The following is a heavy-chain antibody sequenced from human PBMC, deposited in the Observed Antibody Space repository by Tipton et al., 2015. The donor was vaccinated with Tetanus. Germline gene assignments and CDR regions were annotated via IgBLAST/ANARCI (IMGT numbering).Heavy chain of an antibody. Sequence: LRLSCSVTDYSISTGYYWGWIRQPPGKGLEWIGSIFHRGSTYYNASLKSRVTISVDTSKNQFSLKLNSVTAADTAVYYCARDQARGARGWNYFDYWGQGSLVTVSS. CDR2: IFHRGST. CDR1: DYSISTGYY. D-gene: IGHD1-26*01. V-gene: IGHV4-38-2*02. CDR3: ARDQARGARGWNYFDY. J-gene: IGHJ4*02.